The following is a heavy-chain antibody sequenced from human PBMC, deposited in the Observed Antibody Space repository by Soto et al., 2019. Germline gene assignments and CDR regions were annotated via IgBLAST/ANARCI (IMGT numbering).Heavy chain of an antibody. D-gene: IGHD2-2*01. J-gene: IGHJ5*02. CDR1: CGSISSGGYY. CDR3: ARETSPARYCSSTSCRGFDP. V-gene: IGHV4-31*03. CDR2: IYYSGST. Sequence: KPSETLSLTCTVSCGSISSGGYYRSWIRQHPGKGLEWIGYIYYSGSTYYNPSLKSRVTISVDTSKNQFSLKLSSVTAADTAVYYCARETSPARYCSSTSCRGFDPWGQGTLVTVSS.